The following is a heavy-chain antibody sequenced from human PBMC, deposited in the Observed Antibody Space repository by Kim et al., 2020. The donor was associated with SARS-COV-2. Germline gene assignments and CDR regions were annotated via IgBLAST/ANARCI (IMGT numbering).Heavy chain of an antibody. V-gene: IGHV3-21*01. CDR3: ARGSLYCSGTSCYDPSYYYYGMDV. J-gene: IGHJ6*02. Sequence: GGSLRLSCAASGFTFRSYSMNWVRQAPGKGLEWVSSLSSSSSYLYYADSVKGRFIISRDNANNSLYLQMNSLKAEDTAVYYCARGSLYCSGTSCYDPSYYYYGMDVWGQGTTVTVSS. CDR1: GFTFRSYS. D-gene: IGHD2-2*01. CDR2: LSSSSSYL.